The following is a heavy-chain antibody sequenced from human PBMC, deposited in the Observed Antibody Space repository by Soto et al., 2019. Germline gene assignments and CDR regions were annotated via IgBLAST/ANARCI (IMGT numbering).Heavy chain of an antibody. CDR1: GFNFRTSS. D-gene: IGHD3-16*01. CDR3: ARVMITFGGVDY. V-gene: IGHV3-74*03. Sequence: EVQLVESGGGLVQPGGSLRLSCAASGFNFRTSSMHWVRQAPGKGLVWVSQINSDGSSTTYADSVKGRFTISRDNAKNTLYLQMSSLRAEDTAVEYCARVMITFGGVDYWGQGTLVTVSS. CDR2: INSDGSST. J-gene: IGHJ4*02.